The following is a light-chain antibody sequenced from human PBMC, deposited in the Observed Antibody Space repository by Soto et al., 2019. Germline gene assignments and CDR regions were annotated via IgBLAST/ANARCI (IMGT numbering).Light chain of an antibody. CDR3: QQYGSSSWT. CDR1: QSVSSSY. J-gene: IGKJ1*01. Sequence: EIVLTQSPGTLSLSPGERATLSCRASQSVSSSYLAWYQQKPGQAPRLLIYGASSRATGIPDRFSGSGSGTYFTLNISRLEPEDFEVYYCQQYGSSSWTFGQGTKVEIK. CDR2: GAS. V-gene: IGKV3-20*01.